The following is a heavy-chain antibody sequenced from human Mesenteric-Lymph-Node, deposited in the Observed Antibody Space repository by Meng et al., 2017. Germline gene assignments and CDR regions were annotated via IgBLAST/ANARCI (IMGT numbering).Heavy chain of an antibody. CDR2: VDPEDGET. J-gene: IGHJ2*01. D-gene: IGHD3-10*01. Sequence: EGQRDQAGAEGKKPGDTVQSSCKVSGYTFTDYYTHWVQQAPGKGLEWMGLVDPEDGETIYAQKFQGRVTMTEDTSTDTAYMELSSLRSEDTAVYYCATDYGSGLNWYFDLWGRGTLVTVFS. CDR1: GYTFTDYY. V-gene: IGHV1-69-2*01. CDR3: ATDYGSGLNWYFDL.